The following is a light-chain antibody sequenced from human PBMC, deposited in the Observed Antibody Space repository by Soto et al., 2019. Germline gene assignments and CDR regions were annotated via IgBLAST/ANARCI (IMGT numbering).Light chain of an antibody. V-gene: IGLV2-14*01. CDR3: SSYTSSSTYVV. CDR1: SSDVGGYNY. CDR2: DVS. J-gene: IGLJ2*01. Sequence: QSALTQPASVSGSPGQSITISCTGTSSDVGGYNYVSWYQQHPGKAPKLMIYDVSNRPSGVSNRFSGSKSGNTASLTISGLQAEDDEDYYCSSYTSSSTYVVFGGGTKLTVL.